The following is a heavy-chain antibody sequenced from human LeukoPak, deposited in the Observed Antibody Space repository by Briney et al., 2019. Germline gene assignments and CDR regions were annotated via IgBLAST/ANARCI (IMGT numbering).Heavy chain of an antibody. V-gene: IGHV3-23*01. CDR3: AKVLGRSGWQTDY. Sequence: GGSLRLSCAASGFTFSSYAMSWVRQAPGKGLEWVSAISGSGGSTYYADSVKGRFTISRDNSKNTLYLQMDSLRAEDTAVYYCAKVLGRSGWQTDYWGQGTLVSVSS. CDR2: ISGSGGST. J-gene: IGHJ4*02. CDR1: GFTFSSYA. D-gene: IGHD6-19*01.